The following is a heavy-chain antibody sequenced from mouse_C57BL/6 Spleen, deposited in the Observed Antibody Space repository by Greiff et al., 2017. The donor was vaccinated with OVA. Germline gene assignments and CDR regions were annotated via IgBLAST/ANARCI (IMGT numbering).Heavy chain of an antibody. J-gene: IGHJ1*03. V-gene: IGHV2-2*01. Sequence: QVQLKESGPGLVQPSQSLSITCTVSGFSLTSYGVHWVRQSPGKGLEWLGVIWSGGSTDYNAAFISRLSISKDNSKSQVFFKMNSLQADNTAIYYCARKGEGNLKGFYWYFDVWGTGTTVTVSS. CDR3: ARKGEGNLKGFYWYFDV. CDR1: GFSLTSYG. CDR2: IWSGGST. D-gene: IGHD2-1*01.